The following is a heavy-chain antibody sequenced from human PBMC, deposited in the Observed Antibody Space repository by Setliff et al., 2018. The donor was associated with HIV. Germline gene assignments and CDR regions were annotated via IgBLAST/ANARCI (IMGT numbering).Heavy chain of an antibody. J-gene: IGHJ4*02. Sequence: SVKVSCKASGYTFTGNYIHWVRQAPGQGLEWMGGIIPIFGTANYAQKFQGRVTITADESTSTAYMELSSLRSEDTAVYYCAAGYCGGDCYSRQSYLDYWGQGTLVTVSS. CDR3: AAGYCGGDCYSRQSYLDY. CDR1: GYTFTGNY. V-gene: IGHV1-69*13. D-gene: IGHD2-21*02. CDR2: IIPIFGTA.